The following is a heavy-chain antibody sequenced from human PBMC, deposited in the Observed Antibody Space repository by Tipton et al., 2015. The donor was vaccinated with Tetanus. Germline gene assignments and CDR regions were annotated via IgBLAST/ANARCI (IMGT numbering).Heavy chain of an antibody. V-gene: IGHV4-39*02. CDR3: ARLTEVVSRSEWAFDF. CDR1: GGSIDSSNYY. D-gene: IGHD2-15*01. CDR2: GVSSGRT. J-gene: IGHJ4*02. Sequence: PGLVKPSETLSLTCSVSGGSIDSSNYYWAWVRQPPGKGLEWLGSGVSSGRTYYNPSLKSRVTTFVDTSKNRFSLRLNSMTAADTGVYYCARLTEVVSRSEWAFDFWGQGALVTVS.